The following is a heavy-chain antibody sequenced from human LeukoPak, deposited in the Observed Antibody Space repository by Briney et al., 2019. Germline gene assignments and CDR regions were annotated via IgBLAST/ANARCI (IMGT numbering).Heavy chain of an antibody. CDR3: AMGTYFYGVDV. Sequence: PGGSLRLSCAASGFTFSSYGMHWVRQAPGKGLAWVAGTSYDGINKYYADSVKGRFTISRDNSKNTLYLQMNSLRAEDTAVYYCAMGTYFYGVDVWGQGTTVTVSS. D-gene: IGHD7-27*01. CDR2: TSYDGINK. J-gene: IGHJ6*02. CDR1: GFTFSSYG. V-gene: IGHV3-30*03.